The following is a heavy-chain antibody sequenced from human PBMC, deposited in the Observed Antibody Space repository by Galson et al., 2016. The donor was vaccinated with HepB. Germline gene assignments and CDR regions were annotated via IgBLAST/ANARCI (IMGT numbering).Heavy chain of an antibody. Sequence: SLRLSCAASGFTFSDYAMSWVRQAPGKGLEWVSSISGSGGYPQYADSVKGRFTISRDNSKNTLYLQMSSLRAEETAVYYCAKGTTTYYYYYMDVWGKGTTVTVSS. CDR3: AKGTTTYYYYYMDV. CDR2: ISGSGGYP. J-gene: IGHJ6*03. D-gene: IGHD1-26*01. CDR1: GFTFSDYA. V-gene: IGHV3-23*01.